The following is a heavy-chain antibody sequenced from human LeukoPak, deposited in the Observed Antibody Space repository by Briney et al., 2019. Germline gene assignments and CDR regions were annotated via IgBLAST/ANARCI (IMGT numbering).Heavy chain of an antibody. D-gene: IGHD3-10*01. J-gene: IGHJ4*02. V-gene: IGHV4-59*01. CDR1: GGSISSYY. CDR2: IYYSGST. Sequence: PSETLSLTCTVSGGSISSYYWSWIRQPPGKGLEWIGYIYYSGSTNYNPSLKSRVTISLDTSKNQFSLKLNSVTAADTAVYYCASHYGSGSFYSPFDYWGQGTLVTVSS. CDR3: ASHYGSGSFYSPFDY.